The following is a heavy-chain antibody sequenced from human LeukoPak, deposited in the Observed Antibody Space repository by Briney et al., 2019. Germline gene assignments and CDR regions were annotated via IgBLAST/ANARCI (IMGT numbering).Heavy chain of an antibody. V-gene: IGHV4-34*01. Sequence: SETLSLTCAVYSGSFSGYYWSWIRQPPGKGLEWIGEINHSGSTNYNPSLKSRVTISVDTSKNQFSLKLSSVTAADTAVYYCARGRSWYGDSYFDYWGQGTLVTVSS. CDR2: INHSGST. CDR1: SGSFSGYY. D-gene: IGHD4-17*01. CDR3: ARGRSWYGDSYFDY. J-gene: IGHJ4*02.